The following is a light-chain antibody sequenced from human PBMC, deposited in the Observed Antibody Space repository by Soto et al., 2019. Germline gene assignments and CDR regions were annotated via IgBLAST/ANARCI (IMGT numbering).Light chain of an antibody. CDR1: QSISKN. CDR2: SAS. V-gene: IGKV1-39*01. J-gene: IGKJ2*01. Sequence: DVQMTQSPASLSASVGDRVTITCRASQSISKNLNWYQHKVGKAPQLLIYSASDSQAGVPSRFSGSGSGTDFTLIISGLQPEDFATYYCQQSYISPYTFVQGTKVDIK. CDR3: QQSYISPYT.